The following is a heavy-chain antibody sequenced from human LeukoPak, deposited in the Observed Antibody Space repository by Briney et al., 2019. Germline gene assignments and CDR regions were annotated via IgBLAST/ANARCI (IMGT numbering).Heavy chain of an antibody. CDR2: FSSSSSYT. CDR1: GFTFSDYY. CDR3: ARDGYTVTTQLPFDY. D-gene: IGHD4-17*01. Sequence: GGSLRLSCAASGFTFSDYYMSWIRQAPGKGLEWVSYFSSSSSYTNYADSVKGRFTISRDNAKNSLYLQMNSLRAEDTAVYYCARDGYTVTTQLPFDYWGQGTLVTVSS. J-gene: IGHJ4*02. V-gene: IGHV3-11*06.